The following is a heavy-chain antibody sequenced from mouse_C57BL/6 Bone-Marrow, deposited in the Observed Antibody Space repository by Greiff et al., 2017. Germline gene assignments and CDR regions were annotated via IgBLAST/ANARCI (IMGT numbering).Heavy chain of an antibody. V-gene: IGHV1-4*01. CDR1: GSTFTSYT. Sequence: VQLQQSGAELARPGASVKMSCKASGSTFTSYTMHWVKQRPGQGLEWIGYINPSSGYTKYNQKFKDKATLTADKSSSTAYMQLSSLTSEDSAVYYCARGDYYGSSWGRDYWGQGTTLTVSS. CDR2: INPSSGYT. CDR3: ARGDYYGSSWGRDY. D-gene: IGHD1-1*01. J-gene: IGHJ2*01.